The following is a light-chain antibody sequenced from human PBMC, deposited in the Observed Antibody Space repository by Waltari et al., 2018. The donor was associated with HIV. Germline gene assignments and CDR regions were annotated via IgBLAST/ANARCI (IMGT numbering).Light chain of an antibody. Sequence: QSALTQPASVSGSPGQSITISCTGTSSDIENYILVSWYQQHPGNPPKLMIYEVTKRPSGISDRFSASKSGNTASLTISGLQPEDEDDYYCCSYSMSSAFWVFGGGTKLTVL. CDR1: SSDIENYIL. CDR3: CSYSMSSAFWV. CDR2: EVT. V-gene: IGLV2-23*02. J-gene: IGLJ3*02.